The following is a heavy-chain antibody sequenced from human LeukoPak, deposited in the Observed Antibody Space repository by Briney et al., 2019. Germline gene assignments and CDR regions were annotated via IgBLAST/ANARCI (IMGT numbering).Heavy chain of an antibody. V-gene: IGHV3-48*04. D-gene: IGHD3-10*01. Sequence: GGSLRLSCAASGFTFSSYSMNWVRQAPGKGLEWVSYISSSSSTIYYADSVKGRFTISRDNAKNSLYLQMNSLRAEDTAVYYCARDKMYYGSGSYLLTWGQGTLVTVSS. J-gene: IGHJ5*02. CDR1: GFTFSSYS. CDR3: ARDKMYYGSGSYLLT. CDR2: ISSSSSTI.